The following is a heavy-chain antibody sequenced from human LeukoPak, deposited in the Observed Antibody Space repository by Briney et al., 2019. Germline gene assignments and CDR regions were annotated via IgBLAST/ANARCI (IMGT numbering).Heavy chain of an antibody. V-gene: IGHV3-7*03. CDR1: GFTFSSYA. J-gene: IGHJ4*02. CDR3: TTDTWYSAGH. CDR2: IKKDGSEK. D-gene: IGHD2-15*01. Sequence: PGGSLRLSCAASGFTFSSYAMHWVRQAPGKGLEWVAIIKKDGSEKYYVDSMKGRFTISRDNAKNSLFLQMNSLRAEDTAIYYCTTDTWYSAGHWGQGTLVTVSS.